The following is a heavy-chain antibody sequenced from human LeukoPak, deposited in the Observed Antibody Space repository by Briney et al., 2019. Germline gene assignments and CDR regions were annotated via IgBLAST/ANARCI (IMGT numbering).Heavy chain of an antibody. V-gene: IGHV3-21*01. CDR2: ISSSSSYI. CDR1: GFTFSSYS. J-gene: IGHJ6*02. Sequence: GGSLRLSCAASGFTFSSYSMNWVRQAPGKGLEWVSSISSSSSYIYYADSVKGRFTISRDNAKNSLYLQMNSLGAEDTAVYYCARGEQQLVPYYYYGMDVWGQGTTVTVSS. D-gene: IGHD6-13*01. CDR3: ARGEQQLVPYYYYGMDV.